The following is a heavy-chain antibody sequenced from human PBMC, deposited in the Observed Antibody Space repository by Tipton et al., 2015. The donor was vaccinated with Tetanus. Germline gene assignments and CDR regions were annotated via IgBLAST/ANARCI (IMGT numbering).Heavy chain of an antibody. CDR3: ASWVVTASYYYYGLDV. J-gene: IGHJ6*02. CDR1: GFNVSSKY. Sequence: SLRLSCAASGFNVSSKYMSWVRQAPGKGLEWVSVIHSGDTTYYADSVKGRFTISRDNSKNTLYLQTNSLRAEDTAVYYCASWVVTASYYYYGLDVWGQGTTVTVSS. D-gene: IGHD4-23*01. CDR2: IHSGDTT. V-gene: IGHV3-53*01.